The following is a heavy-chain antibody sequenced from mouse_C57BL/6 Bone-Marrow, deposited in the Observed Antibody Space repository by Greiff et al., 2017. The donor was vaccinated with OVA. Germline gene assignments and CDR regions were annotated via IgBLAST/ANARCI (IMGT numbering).Heavy chain of an antibody. CDR1: GYSFTGYY. CDR2: IYPYNGVS. Sequence: VHVKQSGPELVKPGASVKISCKASGYSFTGYYMHWVKQSHGNILDWIGYIYPYNGVSSYNQKFKGKATLTVDKSSSTAYMELRSLTSEDSAVYYCATSELLPPMDYWGQGTSVTVSS. D-gene: IGHD1-1*01. CDR3: ATSELLPPMDY. V-gene: IGHV1-31*01. J-gene: IGHJ4*01.